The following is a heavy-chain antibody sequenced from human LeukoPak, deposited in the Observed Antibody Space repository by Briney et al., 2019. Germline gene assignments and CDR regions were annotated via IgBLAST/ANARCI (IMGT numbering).Heavy chain of an antibody. D-gene: IGHD3-10*01. CDR3: ARDRVAMVRGVIIGANWFDP. J-gene: IGHJ5*02. V-gene: IGHV1-69*04. CDR2: IIPILGIA. Sequence: SVKVSCKASGGTFNIYAISWVRQAPGQGLEWMGRIIPILGIANYTQKFQGRVTITADKSTRTAYMELSSLRSEDTAVYYCARDRVAMVRGVIIGANWFDPWGQGTLVTVSS. CDR1: GGTFNIYA.